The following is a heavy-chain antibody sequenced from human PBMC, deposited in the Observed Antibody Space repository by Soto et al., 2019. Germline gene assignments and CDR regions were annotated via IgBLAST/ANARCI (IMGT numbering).Heavy chain of an antibody. CDR1: GFSFSDSY. CDR3: ARDNGGTFEY. V-gene: IGHV3-11*05. CDR2: ISSSSSSS. J-gene: IGHJ4*02. Sequence: QVLLVESGGGLVKPGGSLRLSCAASGFSFSDSYMSWIRQAPGKGLEWVSYISSSSSSSNYADSMKGRFTISRDNAKTSLYLQMISLRVEDTAVYYCARDNGGTFEYWGQGTLVTVSS. D-gene: IGHD2-8*01.